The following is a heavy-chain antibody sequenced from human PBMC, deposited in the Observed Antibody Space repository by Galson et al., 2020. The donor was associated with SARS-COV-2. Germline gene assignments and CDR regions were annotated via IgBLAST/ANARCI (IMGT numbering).Heavy chain of an antibody. CDR1: GGSISSYY. J-gene: IGHJ3*02. CDR2: IYYSGST. V-gene: IGHV4-59*01. Sequence: SETLSLTCTVSGGSISSYYWSWIRQPPGTGLEWIGYIYYSGSTNYNPSLKSRVTISVDTSKNQFSLKLSSVTAADTAVYYCARVNYYDSSGYYRDAFDIWGQGTMVTVSS. CDR3: ARVNYYDSSGYYRDAFDI. D-gene: IGHD3-22*01.